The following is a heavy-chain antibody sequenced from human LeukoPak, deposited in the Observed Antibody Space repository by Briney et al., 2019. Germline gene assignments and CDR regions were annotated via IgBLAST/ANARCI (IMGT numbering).Heavy chain of an antibody. J-gene: IGHJ6*03. CDR2: ISSSSSYI. V-gene: IGHV3-21*01. CDR3: ARDLSPTMYYYMDV. CDR1: GFTFSSYS. Sequence: KTGGSLRLSCAASGFTFSSYSMNWVRLAPGKGLEWVSSISSSSSYIYYADSVKGRFTISRDNAKNSLYLQMNSLRAEDTAVYYCARDLSPTMYYYMDVWGKGTTVTVSS. D-gene: IGHD5-24*01.